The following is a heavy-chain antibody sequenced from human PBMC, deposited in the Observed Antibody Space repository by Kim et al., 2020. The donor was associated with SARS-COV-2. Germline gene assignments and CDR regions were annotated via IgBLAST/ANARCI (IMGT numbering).Heavy chain of an antibody. V-gene: IGHV1-24*01. D-gene: IGHD3-10*01. J-gene: IGHJ5*02. Sequence: QKSQGRVTMTEDTATDTAYMGMSSLRSEDTAVYYCATVPRVRGGGWFDPWGQGTLVTVSS. CDR3: ATVPRVRGGGWFDP.